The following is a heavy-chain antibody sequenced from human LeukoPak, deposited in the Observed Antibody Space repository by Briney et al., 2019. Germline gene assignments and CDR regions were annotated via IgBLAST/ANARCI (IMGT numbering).Heavy chain of an antibody. Sequence: PGGSLRLSCAASGFMFDDYAMHWVRQVPGKGLEWVSGINWNSGDSGYADSVKGRFTISRDNAKNSLYLQMNSLRAEDTALYYCARDPKTPIPIFGVGTQGFDYWGQGTLVTVSS. CDR2: INWNSGDS. CDR1: GFMFDDYA. CDR3: ARDPKTPIPIFGVGTQGFDY. V-gene: IGHV3-9*01. D-gene: IGHD3-3*01. J-gene: IGHJ4*02.